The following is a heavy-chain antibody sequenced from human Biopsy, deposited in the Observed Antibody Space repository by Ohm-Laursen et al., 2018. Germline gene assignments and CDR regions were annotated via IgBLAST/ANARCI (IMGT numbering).Heavy chain of an antibody. V-gene: IGHV2-5*02. D-gene: IGHD3-16*02. Sequence: TQTLTLTCTFSGRSLSSHGVGVGWIRQPPGEALEWLAIVYWDNDKRYSPSLWSRLNIWKDASKNRVVLTLTDMDPVDTATYYCAHVVITYGGIIALDAFDVWGQGSMVSVSS. CDR1: GRSLSSHGVG. CDR3: AHVVITYGGIIALDAFDV. CDR2: VYWDNDK. J-gene: IGHJ3*01.